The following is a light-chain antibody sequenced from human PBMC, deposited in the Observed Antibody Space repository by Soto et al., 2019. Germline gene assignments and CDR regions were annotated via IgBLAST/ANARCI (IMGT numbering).Light chain of an antibody. CDR2: KTS. CDR3: QQYDSYPLP. V-gene: IGKV1-5*03. CDR1: QSISSW. Sequence: DIQMTQSPSTLSASVGDRVTITCRASQSISSWLAWYQQKPGKAPNLLIYKTSSLESGVPSRFSGSGSGTEFTLTVNSLQPDDFATYYCQQYDSYPLPFGGGTKVDIK. J-gene: IGKJ4*01.